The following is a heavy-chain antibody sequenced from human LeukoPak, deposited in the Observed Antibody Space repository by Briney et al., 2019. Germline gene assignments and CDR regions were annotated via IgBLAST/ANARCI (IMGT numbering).Heavy chain of an antibody. CDR1: GFTFNNYG. J-gene: IGHJ4*02. CDR3: AKDMDYDDVSGYYWGFDY. V-gene: IGHV3-30*02. Sequence: GGSLRLSCAASGFTFNNYGIHWVRQAPGKGLEWVAFIRYDGNKKYYTDSVKGRFTISRDNSKNTLYLQMNSLRAEDTAVYYCAKDMDYDDVSGYYWGFDYWGQGTPVTVSS. CDR2: IRYDGNKK. D-gene: IGHD3-22*01.